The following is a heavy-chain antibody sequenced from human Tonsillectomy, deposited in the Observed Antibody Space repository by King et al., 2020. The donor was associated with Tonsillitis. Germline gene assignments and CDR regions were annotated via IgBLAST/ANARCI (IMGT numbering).Heavy chain of an antibody. CDR1: GFNFSNYD. D-gene: IGHD3-10*02. J-gene: IGHJ2*01. Sequence: VQLVESGGGLVQPGGSLRLSCVASGFNFSNYDMSWVRQAPGKGLEWVSTISGTVGGSFYADSVKGRFTISRDNSRNTLDLQMNSLRADDTAVFYCAKAQLTHFSSVRGIISKAWYFDLWGRGTLVTVSS. CDR3: AKAQLTHFSSVRGIISKAWYFDL. CDR2: ISGTVGGS. V-gene: IGHV3-23*04.